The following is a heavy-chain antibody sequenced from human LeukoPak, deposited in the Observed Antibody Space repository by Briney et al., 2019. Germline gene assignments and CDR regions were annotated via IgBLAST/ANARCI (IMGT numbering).Heavy chain of an antibody. CDR2: INPSGGST. D-gene: IGHD2-2*01. V-gene: IGHV1-46*01. CDR1: GYTFTSYY. CDR3: ARAAVGYCSSTSCEFDY. Sequence: ASVKVSCKASGYTFTSYYMHWVRQAPGHGLEWMGIINPSGGSTSYAQKFQGRVTMTRDMSTSTVYMELSSLRSEDTAVYYCARAAVGYCSSTSCEFDYWGQGTLVTVSS. J-gene: IGHJ4*02.